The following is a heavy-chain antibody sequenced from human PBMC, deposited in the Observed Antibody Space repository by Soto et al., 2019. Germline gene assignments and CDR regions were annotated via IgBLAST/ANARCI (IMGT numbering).Heavy chain of an antibody. V-gene: IGHV4-4*02. D-gene: IGHD6-13*01. CDR1: GGSISSSNW. CDR3: ARRQQLVGFYYYYGMDV. CDR2: IYHSGST. Sequence: SETLSLTCAVSGGSISSSNWWSWVRQPPGKGLEWIGEIYHSGSTNYNPSLKSRVTISVDKSKNQFSLKLSSVTAADTAVYYCARRQQLVGFYYYYGMDVWGQGTTVTV. J-gene: IGHJ6*02.